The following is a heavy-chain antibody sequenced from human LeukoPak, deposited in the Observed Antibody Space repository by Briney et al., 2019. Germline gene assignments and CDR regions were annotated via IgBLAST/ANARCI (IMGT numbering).Heavy chain of an antibody. CDR1: GGSLSSGSYY. CDR3: ARDSAGDYWLDP. CDR2: SIYYSGSIYFSGSS. Sequence: SSETLSLTCTVSGGSLSSGSYYWGWIRQPPGKGLEWIGSIYYSGSIYFSGSSDYNPSLKSRVTISGDTSKNHFSLRLSSVTAADTAVYFCARDSAGDYWLDPWGQGTLVTVSS. V-gene: IGHV4-39*07. D-gene: IGHD7-27*01. J-gene: IGHJ5*02.